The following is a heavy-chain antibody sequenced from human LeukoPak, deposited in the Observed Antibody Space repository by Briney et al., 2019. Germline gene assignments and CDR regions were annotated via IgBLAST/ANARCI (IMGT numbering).Heavy chain of an antibody. CDR1: GFTFSGYA. J-gene: IGHJ6*03. Sequence: GGSLRLSCAASGFTFSGYAMSWVRQAPGKGLEWVSAISGSGGSTYYADSVKGRFTISRDNSKNTLYLQMNSLRAEDTAVYYCAKDYQGSSSAYYYYYYMDVWGKGATVTVSS. D-gene: IGHD6-6*01. CDR3: AKDYQGSSSAYYYYYYMDV. CDR2: ISGSGGST. V-gene: IGHV3-23*01.